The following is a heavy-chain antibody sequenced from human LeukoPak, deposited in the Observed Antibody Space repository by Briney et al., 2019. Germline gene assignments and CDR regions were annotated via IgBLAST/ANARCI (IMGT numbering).Heavy chain of an antibody. Sequence: SVKVSCKASGGTFSSYAISWVRQAPGQGLEWMGGIIPIFGTANYAQKFQGRVTITADKSTSTAYTKLSSLRSEDTAMYYCARDPDILTAGRNWFDPWGQGTLVTVSS. J-gene: IGHJ5*02. CDR3: ARDPDILTAGRNWFDP. D-gene: IGHD3-9*01. CDR2: IIPIFGTA. CDR1: GGTFSSYA. V-gene: IGHV1-69*06.